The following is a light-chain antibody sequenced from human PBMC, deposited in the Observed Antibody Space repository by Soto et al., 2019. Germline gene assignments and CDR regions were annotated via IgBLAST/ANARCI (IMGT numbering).Light chain of an antibody. V-gene: IGLV2-11*01. CDR2: DVS. Sequence: QSALTQPRSVSGSPGQSVTISCTGTSSDVGGYNYVSWYQQHPGKAPKLMIYDVSKRPSGVPDRFSGSKSGNTASLTISGLQAEDEVDYYCCSYAGSLLYVFGTGTKLTVL. CDR3: CSYAGSLLYV. J-gene: IGLJ1*01. CDR1: SSDVGGYNY.